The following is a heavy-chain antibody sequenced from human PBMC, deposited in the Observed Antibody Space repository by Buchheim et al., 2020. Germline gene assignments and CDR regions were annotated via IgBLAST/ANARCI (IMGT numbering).Heavy chain of an antibody. CDR3: AKDRVAAPIRAYFDS. CDR2: ISGNSGST. J-gene: IGHJ4*02. CDR1: GFTFSNYA. D-gene: IGHD6-13*01. V-gene: IGHV3-23*01. Sequence: VQFLESGGGLAQPGGSLRLSCEASGFTFSNYAMSWVRQAPGKGLEWVSGISGNSGSTYLADSVKGRFNISRDNFWTTLHLQLSSLTAEDTAVYFCAKDRVAAPIRAYFDSWGQGTL.